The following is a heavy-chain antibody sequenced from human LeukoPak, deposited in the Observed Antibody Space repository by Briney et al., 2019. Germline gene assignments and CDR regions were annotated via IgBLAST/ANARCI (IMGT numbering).Heavy chain of an antibody. CDR1: GGSISSGGYY. D-gene: IGHD3-3*01. CDR2: IYYSGST. Sequence: SETLSLTCTVSGGSISSGGYYWSWIRQHPGKGLEWIGYIYYSGSTYYNPSLKSRVTISVDTSKNQFSLKLSSVTAADTAVYYCARDGAPWSGYSRRFDYWGQGTLVTVSS. V-gene: IGHV4-31*03. CDR3: ARDGAPWSGYSRRFDY. J-gene: IGHJ4*02.